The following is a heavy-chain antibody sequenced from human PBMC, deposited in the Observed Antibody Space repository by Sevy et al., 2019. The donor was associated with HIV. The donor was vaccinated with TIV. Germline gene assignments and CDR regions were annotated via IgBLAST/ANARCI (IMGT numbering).Heavy chain of an antibody. D-gene: IGHD2-21*02. CDR2: ISSGGRYI. Sequence: GGSLRLSCAASGFTFNTYSMNWVRQAPGKGLEWVSSISSGGRYISYADSIKGRFTISRDNANNSLYLQMHSLRVEDTAIYYCARDPGYGDWLDYWGQGALVTVSS. J-gene: IGHJ4*02. V-gene: IGHV3-21*01. CDR1: GFTFNTYS. CDR3: ARDPGYGDWLDY.